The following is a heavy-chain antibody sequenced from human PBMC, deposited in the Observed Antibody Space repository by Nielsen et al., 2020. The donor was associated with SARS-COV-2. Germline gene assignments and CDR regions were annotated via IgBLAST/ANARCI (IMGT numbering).Heavy chain of an antibody. Sequence: SLKISCAASGFTLDDYAMHWVRQAPGKGLEWVSVISWNSGSIGYADSVKGRFTISRDNAKNSLYLQMNSLRAEDTALYYCAKGGLLPFDPWGQGTLVTVSS. D-gene: IGHD3-10*01. CDR1: GFTLDDYA. CDR3: AKGGLLPFDP. CDR2: ISWNSGSI. J-gene: IGHJ5*02. V-gene: IGHV3-9*01.